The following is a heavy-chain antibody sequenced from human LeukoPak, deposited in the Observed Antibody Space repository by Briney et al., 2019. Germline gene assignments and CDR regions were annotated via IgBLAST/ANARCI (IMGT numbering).Heavy chain of an antibody. D-gene: IGHD4-17*01. Sequence: SETLSLTCAVYGGSFSGYYWSWIRQPPGKGLEWIGEINHSGSTNYNPSLKSRVTISVDTSKNQFSLKLSPVTAADTAVYYCARGRTVPVRPNYYMDVWGKGTTVTVSS. J-gene: IGHJ6*03. CDR3: ARGRTVPVRPNYYMDV. CDR1: GGSFSGYY. CDR2: INHSGST. V-gene: IGHV4-34*01.